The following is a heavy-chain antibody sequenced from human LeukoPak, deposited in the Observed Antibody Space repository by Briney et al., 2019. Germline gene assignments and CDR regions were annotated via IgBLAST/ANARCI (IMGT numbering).Heavy chain of an antibody. CDR2: ISWNSGSI. D-gene: IGHD5-18*01. CDR1: GFTFDDYA. CDR3: AKGSGYSYGSSFDY. J-gene: IGHJ4*02. Sequence: GGSLRLSCAASGFTFDDYAMHWVRRASGKGLEWVSGISWNSGSIGYADSVKGRFTISRDNAKNSLYLQMNSLRAEDVALYYCAKGSGYSYGSSFDYWGQGTLVTVSS. V-gene: IGHV3-9*03.